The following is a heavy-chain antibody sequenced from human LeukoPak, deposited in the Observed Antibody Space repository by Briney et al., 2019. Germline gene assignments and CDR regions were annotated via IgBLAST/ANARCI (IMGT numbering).Heavy chain of an antibody. D-gene: IGHD3-16*02. J-gene: IGHJ4*02. CDR2: ISAYNGNT. CDR3: ARAPNWGSYRQAKTYFDY. CDR1: GYTFTSYG. Sequence: GASVKVSCTASGYTFTSYGISWVRQAPGQGLEWMEWISAYNGNTNYAQKLQGRVTMTTDTSTSTAYMELRSLRSDDTAVYYCARAPNWGSYRQAKTYFDYWGQGTLVTVSS. V-gene: IGHV1-18*01.